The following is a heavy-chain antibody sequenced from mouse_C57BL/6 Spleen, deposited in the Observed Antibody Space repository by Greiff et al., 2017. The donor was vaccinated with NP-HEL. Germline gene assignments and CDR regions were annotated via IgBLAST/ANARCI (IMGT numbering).Heavy chain of an antibody. J-gene: IGHJ2*01. Sequence: EVMLVESGGGLVKPGGSLKLSCAASGFTFSSYAMSWVRQTPDKRLEWVATISDGGSYTYYPDNVKGRFTISRDNAKNNLYLQMSHLKSEDTAMYYCAREGLSPTNYFDYWGQGTTLTVSS. V-gene: IGHV5-4*01. D-gene: IGHD2-10*01. CDR1: GFTFSSYA. CDR3: AREGLSPTNYFDY. CDR2: ISDGGSYT.